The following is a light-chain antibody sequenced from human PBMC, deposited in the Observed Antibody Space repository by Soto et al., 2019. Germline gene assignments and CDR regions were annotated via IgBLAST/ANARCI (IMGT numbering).Light chain of an antibody. J-gene: IGLJ2*01. V-gene: IGLV2-11*01. Sequence: QSALTQPRSVSGSPGQSVTISCTGTSSDVGGYNYVSWYQQYPGKAPKLMIYDVDNRPSGVPDRFSGSKSGTTASLTISGLQAEDEADYYCCSYAGSNNLVFGGGPKLTVL. CDR3: CSYAGSNNLV. CDR1: SSDVGGYNY. CDR2: DVD.